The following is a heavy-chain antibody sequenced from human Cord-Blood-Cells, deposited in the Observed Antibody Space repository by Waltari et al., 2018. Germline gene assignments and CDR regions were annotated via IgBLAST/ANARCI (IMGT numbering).Heavy chain of an antibody. CDR2: ISYDGSNK. CDR3: AKDPPNNWNFDY. CDR1: GFTFSSYG. V-gene: IGHV3-30*18. D-gene: IGHD1-20*01. Sequence: VQPGRSLRLSCAASGFTFSSYGMHWVRQAPGKGLEWVAVISYDGSNKYYADSVKGRFTISRDNSKNTLYLQMNSLRAEDTTVYYCAKDPPNNWNFDYWGQGTLVTVSS. J-gene: IGHJ4*02.